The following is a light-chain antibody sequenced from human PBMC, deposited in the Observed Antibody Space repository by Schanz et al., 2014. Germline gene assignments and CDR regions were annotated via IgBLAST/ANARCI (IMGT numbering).Light chain of an antibody. CDR3: QSYDSSLSAYVV. J-gene: IGLJ2*01. Sequence: QSVLTQPPSVSGAPGQRATISCTGSGSNIGAGYAVHWYQQDPGAAPKLLIYGDYNRPSGVPDRFSGSKSGTSASLAITGLQAEDEADYYCQSYDSSLSAYVVFGGGTKLTVL. CDR2: GDY. V-gene: IGLV1-40*01. CDR1: GSNIGAGYA.